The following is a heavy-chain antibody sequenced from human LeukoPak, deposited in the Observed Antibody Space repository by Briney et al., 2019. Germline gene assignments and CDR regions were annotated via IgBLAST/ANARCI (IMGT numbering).Heavy chain of an antibody. CDR1: GFTFSRYW. J-gene: IGHJ4*02. V-gene: IGHV3-74*01. CDR3: ARGRGLYYDSSGYPLV. CDR2: INNDGSST. D-gene: IGHD3-22*01. Sequence: GGSLRLSCAASGFTFSRYWMHWVRQAPGKGLVWVSRINNDGSSTTYADSVKGRFTISRDNAKNTLYLQLNSLRAEDTAVYYCARGRGLYYDSSGYPLVWGQGTLVTVSS.